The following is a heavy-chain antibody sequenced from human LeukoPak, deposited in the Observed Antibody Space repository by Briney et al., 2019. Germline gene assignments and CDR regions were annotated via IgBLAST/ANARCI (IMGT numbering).Heavy chain of an antibody. Sequence: EASVKVSCKASGYTFTIYGISWVRQAPGQGLEWMGWISAYNGNTNYAQKLQGRVTMTTDTSTSTAYMELRSLRSDDTAVYYCARDRASYYYGPLYYFDYWGQGTLVTVSS. CDR3: ARDRASYYYGPLYYFDY. D-gene: IGHD3-10*01. CDR2: ISAYNGNT. J-gene: IGHJ4*02. CDR1: GYTFTIYG. V-gene: IGHV1-18*01.